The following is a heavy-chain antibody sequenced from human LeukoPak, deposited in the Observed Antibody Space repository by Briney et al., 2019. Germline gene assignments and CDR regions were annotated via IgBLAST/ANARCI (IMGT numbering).Heavy chain of an antibody. D-gene: IGHD3-16*01. CDR2: IYYSGST. CDR3: ASGRGGGVPLDY. V-gene: IGHV4-39*01. J-gene: IGHJ4*02. CDR1: GGSISSSSYY. Sequence: SETLSLTCTVSGGSISSSSYYWGWIRQPPGKGLEWIGSIYYSGSTYYNPSLKSRVTISVDTSKNQFSLKLSSVTAADTAVYYCASGRGGGVPLDYWGKGTLVTVSS.